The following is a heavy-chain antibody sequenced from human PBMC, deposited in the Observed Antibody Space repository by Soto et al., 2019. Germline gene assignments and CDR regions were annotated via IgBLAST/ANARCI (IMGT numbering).Heavy chain of an antibody. CDR2: IYHSGST. D-gene: IGHD5-18*01. V-gene: IGHV4-30-2*01. CDR1: GGSISSGGYS. J-gene: IGHJ4*02. Sequence: TLSLTCAVSGGSISSGGYSWSWIRQPPGKGLEWIGYIYHSGSTYYNPSLKSRATISVDRSKNQFSLKLSSVTAADTAVYYCASTESGYSYGFDYWGQGTLVTVSS. CDR3: ASTESGYSYGFDY.